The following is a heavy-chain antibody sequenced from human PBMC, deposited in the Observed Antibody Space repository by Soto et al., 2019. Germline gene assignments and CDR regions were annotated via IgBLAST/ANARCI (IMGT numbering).Heavy chain of an antibody. V-gene: IGHV1-69*12. CDR1: GGTFSSYA. J-gene: IGHJ6*01. CDR3: ARGGLYCGGDCYSSGMDV. CDR2: IIPIFGTA. D-gene: IGHD2-21*02. Sequence: QVQLGQSGAEVKKPGSSVKVSCKASGGTFSSYAISWVRQAPGQGLEWMGGIIPIFGTANDAQKFQGRVTITADESTSTAYMELSSLRSEDTAVYYCARGGLYCGGDCYSSGMDVWGQGTTVTVSS.